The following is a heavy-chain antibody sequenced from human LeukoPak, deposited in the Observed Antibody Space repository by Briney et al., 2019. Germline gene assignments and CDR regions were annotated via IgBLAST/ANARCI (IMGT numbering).Heavy chain of an antibody. Sequence: GGSLRLSCAASGFTFSSYAMGWVRQAPGKGLEWVSAISGSGGSTYYADSVKGRFTISRDNSKNTLYLQMNSLRAEDTAVYYCAKGEYYDDSSGYPEYWGQGTLVTVSS. V-gene: IGHV3-23*01. J-gene: IGHJ4*02. CDR1: GFTFSSYA. CDR3: AKGEYYDDSSGYPEY. D-gene: IGHD3-22*01. CDR2: ISGSGGST.